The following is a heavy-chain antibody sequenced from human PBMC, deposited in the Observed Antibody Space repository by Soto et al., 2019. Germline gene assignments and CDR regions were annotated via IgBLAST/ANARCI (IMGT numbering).Heavy chain of an antibody. CDR2: IIPIFGTA. Sequence: ASVKVSCKASGGTFSSYAISWVRQAPGQGLEWMGGIIPIFGTANYAQKFQGRVTITADKSTSTAYMELSSLRSEDTAVYYCARGSPGIAAAGRVYDYYYGMDVWGQGTTVTVSS. V-gene: IGHV1-69*06. J-gene: IGHJ6*02. CDR3: ARGSPGIAAAGRVYDYYYGMDV. CDR1: GGTFSSYA. D-gene: IGHD6-13*01.